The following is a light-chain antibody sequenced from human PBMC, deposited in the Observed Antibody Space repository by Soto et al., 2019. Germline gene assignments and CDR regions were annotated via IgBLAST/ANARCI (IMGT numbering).Light chain of an antibody. CDR3: SSYTSSNTLP. J-gene: IGLJ1*01. CDR2: DVS. V-gene: IGLV2-14*01. CDR1: SSDVGGYDS. Sequence: QSALTQPASVSGSPGQSITISCTGTSSDVGGYDSVSWYHQHPGKAPKLLIYDVSYRPSGVSNRFSGSKSGNTASLTISGLQAEDEADYYCSSYTSSNTLPFGTGTKVTVL.